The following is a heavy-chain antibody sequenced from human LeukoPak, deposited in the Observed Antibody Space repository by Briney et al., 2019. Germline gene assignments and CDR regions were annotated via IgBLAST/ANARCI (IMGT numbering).Heavy chain of an antibody. V-gene: IGHV1-2*02. J-gene: IGHJ4*02. CDR3: ARGTRLTIYYFDY. CDR1: GYTFTGYY. CDR2: INPNSGNT. D-gene: IGHD3-3*01. Sequence: ASVKDSCKASGYTFTGYYMHWVRQAPGQGHEWMGWINPNSGNTMYARKFQGRVTMTRDTSISTAYMELISLRSDDTAVYYCARGTRLTIYYFDYWGQGTLVTVSS.